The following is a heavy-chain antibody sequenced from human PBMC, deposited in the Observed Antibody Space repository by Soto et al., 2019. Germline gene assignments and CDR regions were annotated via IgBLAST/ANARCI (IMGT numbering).Heavy chain of an antibody. CDR3: ARIVRIGVYNWSEH. V-gene: IGHV5-10-1*01. CDR1: GYSFTSYW. D-gene: IGHD3-10*01. J-gene: IGHJ5*02. Sequence: PGESLKISCKGSGYSFTSYWISWVRQMPGKGLEWMGRIDPSESYTNYSPSFQGHVTISADKSISTAYLQWSSLKASDTAMYYCARIVRIGVYNWSEHWGQGNMVNVSS. CDR2: IDPSESYT.